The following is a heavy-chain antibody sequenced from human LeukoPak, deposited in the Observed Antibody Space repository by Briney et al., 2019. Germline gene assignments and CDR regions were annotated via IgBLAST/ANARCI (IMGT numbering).Heavy chain of an antibody. V-gene: IGHV4-38-2*01. J-gene: IGHJ6*03. CDR2: IYHSGSK. CDR3: ATCGSLNYMDV. Sequence: PSETLSLTCAVSGSSISSGYYWGWLRQTPGKGLEWSGSIYHSGSKYYNQSLKSRVTISVDTYKSQFSLRLSSVTAADTAVYYCATCGSLNYMDVWGKGTTVTVSS. D-gene: IGHD3-10*01. CDR1: GSSISSGYY.